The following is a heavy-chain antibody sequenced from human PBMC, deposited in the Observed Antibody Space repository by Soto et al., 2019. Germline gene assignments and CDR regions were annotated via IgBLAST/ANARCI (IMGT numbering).Heavy chain of an antibody. CDR3: AQVGGTTSSNWFEP. Sequence: QVQLVQSGAEVKKPGSSVKLSCKASGGPFSSYHISWVRQAPGQGLEWVGRIIPIPGRANNAQPFQCRVTITADTSTTTSYMELRSLTSQLTAVYDCAQVGGTTSSNWFEPRGHGTLDIGAS. CDR2: IIPIPGRA. D-gene: IGHD1-1*01. V-gene: IGHV1-69*02. CDR1: GGPFSSYH. J-gene: IGHJ5*02.